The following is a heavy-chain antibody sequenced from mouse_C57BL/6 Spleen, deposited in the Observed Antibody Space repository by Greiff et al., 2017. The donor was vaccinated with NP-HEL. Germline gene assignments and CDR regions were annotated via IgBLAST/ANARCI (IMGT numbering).Heavy chain of an antibody. D-gene: IGHD2-5*01. Sequence: EVQLVESGGGLVQPGGSLSLSCAASGFTFTDYYMSWVRQPPGKALEWLGFIRNKANGYTTEYSASVKGRFTISKDNSQSILYLQMNALRAEDSATYYGARNGFYSNYEDYAMDYWGQGTSVTVSS. CDR3: ARNGFYSNYEDYAMDY. J-gene: IGHJ4*01. CDR1: GFTFTDYY. V-gene: IGHV7-3*01. CDR2: IRNKANGYTT.